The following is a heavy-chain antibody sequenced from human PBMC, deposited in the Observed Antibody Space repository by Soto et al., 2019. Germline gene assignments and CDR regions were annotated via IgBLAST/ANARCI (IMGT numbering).Heavy chain of an antibody. V-gene: IGHV1-69*08. CDR1: GGTFSSYT. CDR2: IIPILGIA. Sequence: QVQLVQSGAEVKKPGSSVKVSCKASGGTFSSYTISWVRQAPGQGLAWMGRIIPILGIANYAQKFQGRVKLTADKSTRTAYMEVSCLRCEDTAVYYCARDSLREQHLVRGGYYYYYYMDVWGKGTTVTVSS. J-gene: IGHJ6*03. CDR3: ARDSLREQHLVRGGYYYYYYMDV. D-gene: IGHD6-13*01.